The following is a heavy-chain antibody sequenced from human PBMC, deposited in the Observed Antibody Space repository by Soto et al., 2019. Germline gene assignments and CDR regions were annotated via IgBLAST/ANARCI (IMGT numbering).Heavy chain of an antibody. D-gene: IGHD4-17*01. CDR1: GYTFRDFY. CDR3: ARDPGHDYGEYYYDL. CDR2: INPDSGGT. J-gene: IGHJ4*02. V-gene: IGHV1-2*02. Sequence: ASVKVSCKASGYTFRDFYIHWVRQAPAQGLELMGWINPDSGGTLYAQTFQGRVTMTRDTSTGTAYLTLSSLRSGDTALYYCARDPGHDYGEYYYDLWGQGTLVTVYS.